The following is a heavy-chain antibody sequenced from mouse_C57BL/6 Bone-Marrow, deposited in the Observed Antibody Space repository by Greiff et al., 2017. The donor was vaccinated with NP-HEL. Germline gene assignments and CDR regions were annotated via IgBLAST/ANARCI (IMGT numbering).Heavy chain of an antibody. Sequence: VKLQESGAELARPGASVKLSCKASGYTFTSYGISWVKQRTGQGLEWIGEIYPRSGNTYYNEKFKGKATLTADKSSSTAYMELRSLTSEDSAVYFCGGGESLTGTGYWGQGTTLTVSS. J-gene: IGHJ2*01. D-gene: IGHD4-1*01. CDR1: GYTFTSYG. CDR3: GGGESLTGTGY. V-gene: IGHV1-81*01. CDR2: IYPRSGNT.